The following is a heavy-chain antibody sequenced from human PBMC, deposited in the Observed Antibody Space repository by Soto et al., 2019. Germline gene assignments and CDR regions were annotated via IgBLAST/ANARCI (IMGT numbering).Heavy chain of an antibody. J-gene: IGHJ5*02. Sequence: ASVKVSCKASGYTFTSYGISWVRQAPGQGLEWMGWISAYNGNTNYAQKLQGRVTMTTDTSTSTAYMELRSLRSDDTAVHYCARDRPWFGELLPFDPWGQGTLVTVSS. CDR3: ARDRPWFGELLPFDP. V-gene: IGHV1-18*01. CDR1: GYTFTSYG. D-gene: IGHD3-10*01. CDR2: ISAYNGNT.